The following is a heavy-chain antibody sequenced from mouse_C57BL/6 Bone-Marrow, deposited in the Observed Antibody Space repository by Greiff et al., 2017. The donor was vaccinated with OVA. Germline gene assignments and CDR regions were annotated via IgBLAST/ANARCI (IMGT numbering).Heavy chain of an antibody. V-gene: IGHV1-82*01. CDR1: GYAFSSSW. CDR2: IYPGDGDT. CDR3: ARFGYDYAFAY. Sequence: VQRVESGPELVKPGASVKISCKASGYAFSSSWMNWVKQRPGKGLEWIGRIYPGDGDTNYNGKFKGKATLTADKSSSTAYMQLSSLTSEDSAVYFCARFGYDYAFAYWGQGTLVTVSA. J-gene: IGHJ3*01. D-gene: IGHD2-4*01.